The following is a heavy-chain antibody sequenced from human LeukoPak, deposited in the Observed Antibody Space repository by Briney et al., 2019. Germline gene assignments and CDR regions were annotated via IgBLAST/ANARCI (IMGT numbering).Heavy chain of an antibody. D-gene: IGHD3-16*01. Sequence: SETLSLTCTVSGGSISSYYWSWIRQPPGKGLEWIGYIYYSGPTNYNPSLTSRVTISADTSKNQFSLKLNSLTTADTAVYYCTRGAGWLIDYWGQGILVTVSS. CDR1: GGSISSYY. CDR2: IYYSGPT. J-gene: IGHJ4*02. CDR3: TRGAGWLIDY. V-gene: IGHV4-59*01.